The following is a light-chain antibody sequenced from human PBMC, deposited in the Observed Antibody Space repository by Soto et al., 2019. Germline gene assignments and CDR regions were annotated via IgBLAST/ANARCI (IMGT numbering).Light chain of an antibody. Sequence: DIQMTQSPSTLSASVGDRVTITCRASQSISRSLAWYQQKSGKAPKLLIYDASSLESGVPSRFSGSGFGTEFTLTISGLQPDDFATYYCQQYYSYPPLTFGGGTKVEIK. CDR2: DAS. V-gene: IGKV1-5*01. CDR3: QQYYSYPPLT. CDR1: QSISRS. J-gene: IGKJ4*01.